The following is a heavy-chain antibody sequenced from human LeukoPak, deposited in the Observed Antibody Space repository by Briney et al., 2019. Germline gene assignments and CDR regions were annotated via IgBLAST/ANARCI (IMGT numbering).Heavy chain of an antibody. V-gene: IGHV3-30*18. CDR3: AKPKTPYGDYPNSFDY. J-gene: IGHJ4*02. D-gene: IGHD4-17*01. CDR2: ISYDGSNK. Sequence: GGSLRLSCAASGFTFSSYGMHWVRHAPGKGLEWVAVISYDGSNKYYADSVKGRFTISRDNSNNTLYLQMNGLRAEDTAVYYCAKPKTPYGDYPNSFDYWGQGTLVTVSS. CDR1: GFTFSSYG.